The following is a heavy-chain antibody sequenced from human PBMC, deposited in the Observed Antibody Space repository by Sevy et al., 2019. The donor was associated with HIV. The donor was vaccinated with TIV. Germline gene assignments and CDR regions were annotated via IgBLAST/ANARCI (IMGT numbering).Heavy chain of an antibody. CDR3: AKSPAVDYYDSSGYAYFQH. J-gene: IGHJ1*01. D-gene: IGHD3-22*01. CDR2: ISWNSGSI. Sequence: GRSLRLSCAASGFTFDDYAMHWVRQAPGKGLEWVSGISWNSGSIGYADSVKGRFTISRDNAKNSLYLQMNSLRAEDTALYYCAKSPAVDYYDSSGYAYFQHWGQGTLVTVSS. CDR1: GFTFDDYA. V-gene: IGHV3-9*01.